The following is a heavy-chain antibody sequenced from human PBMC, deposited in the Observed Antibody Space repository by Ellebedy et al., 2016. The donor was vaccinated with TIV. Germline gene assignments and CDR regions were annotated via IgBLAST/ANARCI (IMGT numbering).Heavy chain of an antibody. V-gene: IGHV3-23*01. CDR1: GFTFSSYA. D-gene: IGHD6-19*01. CDR2: ISGSGDST. Sequence: GESLKISXAASGFTFSSYAMGWVRQAPGKGLEWVSAISGSGDSTYYADSVKGRFTISRDNSKNTLYLQMNSLRAEDTAVYYCAKYRSGWYEDYWGQGTLVTVSS. CDR3: AKYRSGWYEDY. J-gene: IGHJ4*02.